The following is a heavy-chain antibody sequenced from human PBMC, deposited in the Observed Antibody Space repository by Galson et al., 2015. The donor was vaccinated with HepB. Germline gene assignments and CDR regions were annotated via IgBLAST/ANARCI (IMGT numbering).Heavy chain of an antibody. CDR2: TYYRSKWYS. D-gene: IGHD3-16*01. J-gene: IGHJ6*02. CDR3: ARLGDVDV. V-gene: IGHV6-1*01. Sequence: CAISGDSVSSKSAAWNWIRQSPSRGLEWLGRTYYRSKWYSEYAISVKSRLIINPDTSKNQFSLQLNSVTPEDAAVYYCARLGDVDVWRQGTTVTVSS. CDR1: GDSVSSKSAA.